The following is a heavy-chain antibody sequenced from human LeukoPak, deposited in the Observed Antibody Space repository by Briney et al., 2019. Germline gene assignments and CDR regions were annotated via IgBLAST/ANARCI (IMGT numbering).Heavy chain of an antibody. J-gene: IGHJ4*02. CDR3: AGEVNWNYEKKIDY. CDR1: GYTFTGYY. V-gene: IGHV1-2*02. CDR2: INPNSGGT. D-gene: IGHD1-7*01. Sequence: GASVKVSCKASGYTFTGYYMHWVRQAPGQGLEWMGWINPNSGGTNYAQKFQGRVTMTRDTSISTAYMELSRLRSDDTAVYYCAGEVNWNYEKKIDYWGQGTLVTVSS.